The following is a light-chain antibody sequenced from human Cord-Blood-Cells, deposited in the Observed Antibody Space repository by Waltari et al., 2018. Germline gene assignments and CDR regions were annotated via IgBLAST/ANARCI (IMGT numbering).Light chain of an antibody. CDR1: SSDVGGYNY. CDR3: SSYTGSSTWV. V-gene: IGLV2-14*01. J-gene: IGLJ3*02. CDR2: DVI. Sequence: QSALTQPASVSGSPGQSITISCTGTSSDVGGYNYVSCYQQHPGNAPIPMIYDVIKRPSGVSNRFSGSKSGSTASLIISGLQAEDEADYYCSSYTGSSTWVFGGGTKLTVL.